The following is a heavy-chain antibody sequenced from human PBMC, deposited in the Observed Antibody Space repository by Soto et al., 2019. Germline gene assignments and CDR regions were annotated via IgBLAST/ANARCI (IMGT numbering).Heavy chain of an antibody. CDR2: IIPIFGTA. CDR3: ARSPTQLWLPSLVNYFDY. CDR1: GGTFSSYA. Sequence: SVKVSCKASGGTFSSYAISWVRQAPGQGLEWMGGIIPIFGTANYAQKFQGRVTITADKSTSTAYMELSSLRSEDTAVYYCARSPTQLWLPSLVNYFDYWGQGTLVTVSS. D-gene: IGHD5-18*01. V-gene: IGHV1-69*06. J-gene: IGHJ4*02.